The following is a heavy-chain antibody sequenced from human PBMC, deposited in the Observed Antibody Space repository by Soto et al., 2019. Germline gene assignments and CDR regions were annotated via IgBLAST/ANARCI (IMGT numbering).Heavy chain of an antibody. CDR1: GYSFTSYW. V-gene: IGHV5-10-1*01. CDR2: IDPSDSYT. D-gene: IGHD3-22*01. Sequence: PGESLKISCKCSGYSFTSYWISLVRQMPGKGLEWMGRIDPSDSYTNYSPSFQGHVTISADKSISTAYLQWSSLKASDTAMYYCARHDGTMIGSHGDIWGQGTMVTVSS. J-gene: IGHJ3*02. CDR3: ARHDGTMIGSHGDI.